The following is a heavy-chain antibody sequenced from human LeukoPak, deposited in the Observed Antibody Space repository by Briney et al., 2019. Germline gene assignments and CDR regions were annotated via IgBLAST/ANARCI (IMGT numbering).Heavy chain of an antibody. CDR3: ARDSDFWSGYPTNNNWFDP. J-gene: IGHJ5*02. CDR2: ISAYNGNT. D-gene: IGHD3-3*01. V-gene: IGHV1-18*01. Sequence: GASVKVSCKASGYTFTSYGISWVRQAPGQGLEWMGWISAYNGNTNYAQKLQGRVTMTTDTSTSTAYMELRSLRSDDTAVYYCARDSDFWSGYPTNNNWFDPWGQGTLVTVSS. CDR1: GYTFTSYG.